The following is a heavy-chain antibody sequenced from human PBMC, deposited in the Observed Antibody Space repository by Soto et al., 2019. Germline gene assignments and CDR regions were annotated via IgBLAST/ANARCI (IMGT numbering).Heavy chain of an antibody. CDR3: ARDLWGYCGTDCYPLDV. J-gene: IGHJ6*02. D-gene: IGHD2-21*02. Sequence: QVQLQESGPGLVKPSETLSLTCTVSGGSISGYYWSWIRQPPGKGLAWIGYMYNTGSTVYNPSFKSRVTISVDTSKNQFSLKLNSVTAADTAVYYCARDLWGYCGTDCYPLDVWGQGTTVTVSS. CDR1: GGSISGYY. V-gene: IGHV4-59*01. CDR2: MYNTGST.